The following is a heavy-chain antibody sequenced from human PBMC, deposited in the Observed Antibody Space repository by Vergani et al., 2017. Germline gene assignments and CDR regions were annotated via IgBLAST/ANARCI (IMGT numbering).Heavy chain of an antibody. CDR2: ISYDGTQK. Sequence: QVHLVESGGGVVQPGRSLSLSCVFSGFTSRYYVMPWVRQAPGKGLEWVAVISYDGTQKYYADSVKGRFTISRDNSKSTLYLQMNSLRTEDTAVYYCATKSCGTPGCQIGYFREWGQGTLVTVSS. J-gene: IGHJ1*01. D-gene: IGHD1-1*01. CDR3: ATKSCGTPGCQIGYFRE. CDR1: GFTSRYYV. V-gene: IGHV3-30*03.